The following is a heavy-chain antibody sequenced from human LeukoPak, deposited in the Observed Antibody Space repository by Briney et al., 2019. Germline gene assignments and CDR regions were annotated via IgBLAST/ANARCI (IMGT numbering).Heavy chain of an antibody. J-gene: IGHJ4*02. CDR3: ARDGDSSGWRGGWDDY. CDR1: GYTFTSYY. CDR2: INPSSGGT. D-gene: IGHD6-19*01. V-gene: IGHV1-2*02. Sequence: RASVKVSCKASGYTFTSYYMHWVRQAPGQGLEWMGWINPSSGGTNYAQKFQGRVTMTRDTSISTVYMELSRLRSDDTAVYYCARDGDSSGWRGGWDDYWGQGTLVIVSS.